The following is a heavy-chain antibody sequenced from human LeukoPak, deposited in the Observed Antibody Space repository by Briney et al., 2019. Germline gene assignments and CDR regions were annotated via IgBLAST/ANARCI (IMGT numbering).Heavy chain of an antibody. J-gene: IGHJ4*02. D-gene: IGHD3-10*01. Sequence: PGGSLRLSCAASGFTFSSYAMHWVRQAPGKGLEWVAVISYDGSNKYYADSVKGRFTISRDNSKNTLYLQMNSLRAEDTAVYYCARVSLRITMVRGVNPLDYWGQGTLVTVSS. CDR1: GFTFSSYA. CDR3: ARVSLRITMVRGVNPLDY. V-gene: IGHV3-30-3*01. CDR2: ISYDGSNK.